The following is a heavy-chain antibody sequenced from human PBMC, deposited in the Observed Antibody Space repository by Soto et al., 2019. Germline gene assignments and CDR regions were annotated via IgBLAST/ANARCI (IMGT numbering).Heavy chain of an antibody. CDR3: ARAAGYSYGYGYFDF. Sequence: PSETLSLTCTASGGSISSYYWSWIQQPPGKGLEWIGYIYYSGSTNYNPSLKSRVTISVDTSKNQFSLKLSSVTAADTAVYYCARAAGYSYGYGYFDFWGQGTLGTVS. V-gene: IGHV4-59*01. CDR2: IYYSGST. J-gene: IGHJ4*02. CDR1: GGSISSYY. D-gene: IGHD5-18*01.